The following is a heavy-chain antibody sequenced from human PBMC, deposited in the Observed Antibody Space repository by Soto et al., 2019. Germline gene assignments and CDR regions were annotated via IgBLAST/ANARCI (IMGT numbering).Heavy chain of an antibody. D-gene: IGHD4-17*01. Sequence: PGGSLRLSCAASGFTFSSYAMHWVRQAPGKGLEWVAVISYDGGNKYYADSVKGRFTISRDNSKNTLYLQMNSLRAEDTAVYYCARAVQDWFDPWGQGTLVTVSS. CDR2: ISYDGGNK. J-gene: IGHJ5*02. V-gene: IGHV3-30-3*01. CDR1: GFTFSSYA. CDR3: ARAVQDWFDP.